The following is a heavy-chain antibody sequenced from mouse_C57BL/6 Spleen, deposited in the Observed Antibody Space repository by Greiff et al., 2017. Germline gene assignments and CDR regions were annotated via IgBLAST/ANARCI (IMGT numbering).Heavy chain of an antibody. D-gene: IGHD2-4*01. V-gene: IGHV1-52*01. J-gene: IGHJ3*01. CDR2: IDPSDSET. CDR1: GYTFTSYW. CDR3: ARYDYDGGFAD. Sequence: QVQLQQPGAELVRPGSSVKLSCKASGYTFTSYWMHWVKQRPIQGLEWIGNIDPSDSETHYNQKFKDKATLTVDKSSSTAYMQLSSLTSEDSAVYYCARYDYDGGFADWGQGTLVTVSA.